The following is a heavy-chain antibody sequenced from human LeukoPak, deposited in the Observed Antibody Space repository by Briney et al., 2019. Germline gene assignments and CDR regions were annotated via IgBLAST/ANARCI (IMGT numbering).Heavy chain of an antibody. V-gene: IGHV1-69*04. CDR3: ARDSYYYDSSGYYRFGY. CDR1: GGTFSGYA. Sequence: SVKVSCKASGGTFSGYAISWVRQAPGQGLEWMGRIIPILGIANYAQKFQGRVTITADKSTSTAYMELSSLRSEDTAVYYCARDSYYYDSSGYYRFGYWGQGTLVTVSS. D-gene: IGHD3-22*01. CDR2: IIPILGIA. J-gene: IGHJ4*02.